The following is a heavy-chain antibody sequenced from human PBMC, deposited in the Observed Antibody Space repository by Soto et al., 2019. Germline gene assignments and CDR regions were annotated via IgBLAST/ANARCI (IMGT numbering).Heavy chain of an antibody. J-gene: IGHJ6*02. CDR2: INPSGGST. CDR3: AIVHLWDWGYSYGSYYYGMDV. D-gene: IGHD5-18*01. CDR1: GYTFTSYY. V-gene: IGHV1-46*01. Sequence: QVQLVQSGAEVKKPGASVKVSCKASGYTFTSYYLHWVRQAPGQGLEWMGIINPSGGSTSYAQKFQGRVTMTRDTSTSTVYMELSSLRSEDTAVYYCAIVHLWDWGYSYGSYYYGMDVWGQGTTVTVSS.